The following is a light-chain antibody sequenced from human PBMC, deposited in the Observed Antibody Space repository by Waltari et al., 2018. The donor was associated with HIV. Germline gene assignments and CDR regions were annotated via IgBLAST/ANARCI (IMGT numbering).Light chain of an antibody. CDR3: QQYDSSPWT. CDR2: GAS. Sequence: IVLTQSPGTLSLSPGERATLSCWASQSVSSSYLVWYQQKPGQAPRLLIYGASNRATGIPDRFSGSGSGTDFTLTISRREPEDFAVYYCQQYDSSPWTFGQGTKVEIK. V-gene: IGKV3-20*01. CDR1: QSVSSSY. J-gene: IGKJ1*01.